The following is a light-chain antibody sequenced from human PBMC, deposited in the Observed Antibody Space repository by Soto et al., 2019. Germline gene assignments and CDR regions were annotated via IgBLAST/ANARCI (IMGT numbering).Light chain of an antibody. Sequence: EIVLTQSRATLSLSPGERATLACRASQSVSSYLAWYQQRPGQSPRLLIYDISDRATGIPARFSGSGSGTDFTLTISSLEPDDFAVYFCQQRRNWPPEVTFGQGTRLEI. CDR1: QSVSSY. CDR3: QQRRNWPPEVT. CDR2: DIS. V-gene: IGKV3-11*01. J-gene: IGKJ5*01.